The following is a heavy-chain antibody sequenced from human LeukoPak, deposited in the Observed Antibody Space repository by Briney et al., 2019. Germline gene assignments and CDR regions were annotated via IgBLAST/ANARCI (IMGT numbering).Heavy chain of an antibody. V-gene: IGHV4-34*01. CDR1: GGSFSGHY. CDR3: ARVLRYPYYYYMDV. CDR2: INHSGST. Sequence: SETLSLTCAVYGGSFSGHYWNWIRQPPGKGLEWIGEINHSGSTNYNPSLKSRVTISMDTSKNQFSLKLSSVTAADTAVYYCARVLRYPYYYYMDVWGKGTTVTVTS. J-gene: IGHJ6*03. D-gene: IGHD1-14*01.